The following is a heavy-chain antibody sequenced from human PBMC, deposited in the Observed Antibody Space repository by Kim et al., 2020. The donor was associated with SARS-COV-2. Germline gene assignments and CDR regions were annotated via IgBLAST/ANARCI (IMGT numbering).Heavy chain of an antibody. Sequence: ASVKVSCKASGYIFTTYSISWARQAPGQGFEWMGWISAYNGNTKYADKFQDRVTVTTDTSTRTVYMEWRNLGSDDTAVYYCAREGVTYYLDGSGYGDIWSQGTMVTVSS. V-gene: IGHV1-18*04. J-gene: IGHJ3*02. CDR2: ISAYNGNT. CDR3: AREGVTYYLDGSGYGDI. CDR1: GYIFTTYS. D-gene: IGHD3-22*01.